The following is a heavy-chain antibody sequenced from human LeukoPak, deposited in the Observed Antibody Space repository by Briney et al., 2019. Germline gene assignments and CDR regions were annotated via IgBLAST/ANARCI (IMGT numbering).Heavy chain of an antibody. J-gene: IGHJ6*03. CDR3: ARVYYYGSGSYSIYYYYYMDV. Sequence: ASVKVSCKASGYTFTGYYMHWVRQAPGQGLEWMGWINPNSGGTNYAQKFQGRVTMTRDTSISTAYMELSRLRSDDTAVYYCARVYYYGSGSYSIYYYYYMDVWGKGTTVTVSS. D-gene: IGHD3-10*01. V-gene: IGHV1-2*02. CDR2: INPNSGGT. CDR1: GYTFTGYY.